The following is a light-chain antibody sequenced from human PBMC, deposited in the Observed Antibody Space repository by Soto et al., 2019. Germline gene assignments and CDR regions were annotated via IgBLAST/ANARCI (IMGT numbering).Light chain of an antibody. J-gene: IGLJ3*02. CDR2: DVT. CDR3: CSHAGGSSWV. Sequence: QSALTQPRSVSGSPGQSVTISCTGTSGDVGAYDRVSWYQHHPTKAPKLIIYDVTNRPSGVPYRFSGSKSGSTASLTISGLQAEAEADYYCCSHAGGSSWVFGGGTKVTVL. CDR1: SGDVGAYDR. V-gene: IGLV2-11*01.